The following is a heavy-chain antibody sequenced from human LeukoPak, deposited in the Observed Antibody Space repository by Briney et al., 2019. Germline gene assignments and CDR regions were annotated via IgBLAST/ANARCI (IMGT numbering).Heavy chain of an antibody. V-gene: IGHV4-4*07. D-gene: IGHD3-10*01. Sequence: SETLSLTCTVSGGSISSYYWSWIRQPAGKGLEWIGRIYTSGSTNYNPSLKSRVTMSVDRSKNQFSLTLSSVTAAATAVYYGARGTWFGGTFIGIDYWGQGTLVTVSS. CDR2: IYTSGST. CDR1: GGSISSYY. CDR3: ARGTWFGGTFIGIDY. J-gene: IGHJ4*02.